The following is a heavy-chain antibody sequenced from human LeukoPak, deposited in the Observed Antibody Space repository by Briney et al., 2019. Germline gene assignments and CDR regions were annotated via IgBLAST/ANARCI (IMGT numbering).Heavy chain of an antibody. CDR3: VVAPPGD. Sequence: GGSLRLSCAVSGFSFSDKHMAWVRQAPGKGLKWASVINSGGDTNYADSVEGRFTISRDISKNTVFLQMDNLSSDDTAVYYCVVAPPGDWGLGTLVTVSS. D-gene: IGHD5-12*01. CDR1: GFSFSDKH. V-gene: IGHV3-53*01. CDR2: INSGGDT. J-gene: IGHJ4*02.